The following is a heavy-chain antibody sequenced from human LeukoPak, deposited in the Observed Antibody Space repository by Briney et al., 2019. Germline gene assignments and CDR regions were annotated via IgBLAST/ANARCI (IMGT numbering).Heavy chain of an antibody. CDR2: ISGDGRNI. D-gene: IGHD3-9*01. CDR1: GFTFSSYW. CDR3: TRDLMDYDVSTGLHHYYMDV. Sequence: GGSLRLSCVASGFTFSSYWMHWVRQDPRKGLVWVSRISGDGRNINYADSVRGRFTISRDNAKNTLYLQMNTLRVEDSAVYYCTRDLMDYDVSTGLHHYYMDVWGQGTTVTVSS. J-gene: IGHJ6*02. V-gene: IGHV3-74*01.